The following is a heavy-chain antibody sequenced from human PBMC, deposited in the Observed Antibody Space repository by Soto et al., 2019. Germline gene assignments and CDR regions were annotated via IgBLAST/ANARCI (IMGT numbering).Heavy chain of an antibody. D-gene: IGHD2-15*01. Sequence: GGSLRLSCAASGFTFSSYSMNWVRQAPGKGLEWVSYISSSSSTIYYAVSVKGRFTISRDNAKNSLYLQMNSLRAEDTAVYYCARARCSGGSCYKPFDYWGQGTLVTVSS. V-gene: IGHV3-48*01. CDR2: ISSSSSTI. CDR1: GFTFSSYS. J-gene: IGHJ4*02. CDR3: ARARCSGGSCYKPFDY.